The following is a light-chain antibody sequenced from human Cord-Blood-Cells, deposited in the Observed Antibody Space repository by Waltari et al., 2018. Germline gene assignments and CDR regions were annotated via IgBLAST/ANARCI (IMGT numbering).Light chain of an antibody. CDR1: SIDFGGYNY. Sequence: QSALPLPAPEAGSSGQSITISCTGTSIDFGGYNYVYWYQQHPGKAPNLMIYDVSNRPSGVSNRFSGSKSGNTASLTISGLQAEDEADYYCSSYTSSSTYVFGTGTKVTVL. J-gene: IGLJ1*01. V-gene: IGLV2-14*01. CDR3: SSYTSSSTYV. CDR2: DVS.